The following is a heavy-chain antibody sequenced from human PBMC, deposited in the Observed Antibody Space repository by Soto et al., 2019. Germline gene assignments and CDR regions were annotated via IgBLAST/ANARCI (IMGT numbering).Heavy chain of an antibody. J-gene: IGHJ4*02. CDR1: GGSFSGYY. CDR3: ARRPAAARVYDY. CDR2: INHSGST. V-gene: IGHV4-34*01. Sequence: SETLSLTCAVYGGSFSGYYWSWIRQPPGKGLEWIGEINHSGSTNYNPSLKSRVTISVDTSKNQFSLKLSSVTAADTAVYYCARRPAAARVYDYWGQGTLVTVSS. D-gene: IGHD5-18*01.